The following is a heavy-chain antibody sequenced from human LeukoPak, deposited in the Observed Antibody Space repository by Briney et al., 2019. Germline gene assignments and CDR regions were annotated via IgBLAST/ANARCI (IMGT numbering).Heavy chain of an antibody. J-gene: IGHJ6*03. CDR1: GFTVSIYS. CDR2: ISSSSSYI. V-gene: IGHV3-21*04. D-gene: IGHD2-15*01. Sequence: PGGSLRLSCAASGFTVSIYSMSWVRQAPGKGLECVSSISSSSSYIYYAASVNGRFTTSRDNYKNSLYLQMNSLRPEDTALYYCAKGAETGYCSGSDCYYYYMDVWGKGTTVTVSS. CDR3: AKGAETGYCSGSDCYYYYMDV.